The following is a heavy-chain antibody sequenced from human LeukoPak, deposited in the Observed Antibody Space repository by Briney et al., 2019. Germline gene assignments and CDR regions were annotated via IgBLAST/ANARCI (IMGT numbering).Heavy chain of an antibody. CDR1: GPSISGYY. D-gene: IGHD4-17*01. CDR2: IYYSGST. V-gene: IGHV4-59*01. Sequence: SETLSLTCTVSGPSISGYYWSWIRQPPGKGLEWIGYIYYSGSTKYDPSVKSRVTISVDTSKNQISLKLSSVTTADTAVYYCARETKRVTTDYFYCWGQGTLVTVSS. CDR3: ARETKRVTTDYFYC. J-gene: IGHJ4*02.